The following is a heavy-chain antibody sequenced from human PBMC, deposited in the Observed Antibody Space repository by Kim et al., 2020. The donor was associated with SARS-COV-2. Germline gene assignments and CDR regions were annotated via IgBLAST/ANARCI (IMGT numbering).Heavy chain of an antibody. CDR1: GDSFSSGDYF. Sequence: SETLSLTCTVAGDSFSSGDYFWGWVRQTPGKGLEWIGISHYNGRNYYNPYLKSRVTFAVDTAKNHFSLILRSVTAADTAVYYCARHREFNDWIDPWGQGIVVTVSS. CDR2: SHYNGRN. J-gene: IGHJ5*02. V-gene: IGHV4-39*01. CDR3: ARHREFNDWIDP.